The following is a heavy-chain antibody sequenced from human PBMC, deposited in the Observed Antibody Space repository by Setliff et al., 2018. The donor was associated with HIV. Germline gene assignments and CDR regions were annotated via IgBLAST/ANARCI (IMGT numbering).Heavy chain of an antibody. CDR2: INYSGTT. Sequence: SETLSLTCAIYGGSFSGNYWSWIRQPPGKGLEWIGEINYSGTTNHNPFLKSRVTVSVDTSKKQFSLKLNSVTAADSAIYYCAATYCRGGGRDCPQMYDYWGQGSLVTVSS. D-gene: IGHD2-15*01. V-gene: IGHV4-34*01. CDR3: AATYCRGGGRDCPQMYDY. J-gene: IGHJ4*02. CDR1: GGSFSGNY.